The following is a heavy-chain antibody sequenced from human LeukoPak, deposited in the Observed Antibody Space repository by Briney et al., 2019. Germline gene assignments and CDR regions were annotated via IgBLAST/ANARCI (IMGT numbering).Heavy chain of an antibody. J-gene: IGHJ5*02. CDR3: ARGGYDILTGTSFFDP. Sequence: PGGSLRLSCAASGFTFSSYVMHWVRQAPGKGLEWVAVASYDASKRYYADSVKGRFTISRDNSKNRLYLQMNSLRADDTAVYYCARGGYDILTGTSFFDPWGQGTLVTVSS. D-gene: IGHD3-9*01. CDR2: ASYDASKR. CDR1: GFTFSSYV. V-gene: IGHV3-30-3*01.